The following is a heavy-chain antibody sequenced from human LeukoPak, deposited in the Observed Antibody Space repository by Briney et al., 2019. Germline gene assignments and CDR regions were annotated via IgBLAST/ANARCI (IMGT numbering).Heavy chain of an antibody. D-gene: IGHD3-10*01. CDR3: AKDRLSMVRGVITTPDY. CDR2: ISYDGSSK. Sequence: GGSLRLSCAASGFTSSSYGMHWVRQAPGKGLEWVAVISYDGSSKYYTDSVKGRFTISRDNSKNTLYLQMNSLGAEDTAVYYCAKDRLSMVRGVITTPDYWGQGTLVTVSS. CDR1: GFTSSSYG. J-gene: IGHJ4*02. V-gene: IGHV3-30*18.